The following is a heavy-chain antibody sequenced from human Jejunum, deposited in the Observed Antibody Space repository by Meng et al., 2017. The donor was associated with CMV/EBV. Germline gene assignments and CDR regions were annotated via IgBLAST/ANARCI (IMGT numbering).Heavy chain of an antibody. CDR1: GFTFSNYW. V-gene: IGHV3-74*01. J-gene: IGHJ5*02. CDR3: ARVSGASWFDP. CDR2: INSEGSRT. D-gene: IGHD7-27*01. Sequence: AASGFTFSNYWMPWVRQVPGEGLVWVSRINSEGSRTDYADSVKGRFTISRDSAKNTLYLQMNSLRAEDTAVYYCARVSGASWFDPWGQGTLVTVSS.